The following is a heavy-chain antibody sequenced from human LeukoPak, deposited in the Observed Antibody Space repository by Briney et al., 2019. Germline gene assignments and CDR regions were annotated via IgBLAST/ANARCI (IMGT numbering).Heavy chain of an antibody. D-gene: IGHD5-24*01. CDR2: IYYSGSI. Sequence: SETLSLSCTGSGGSISSYYWGWIRQPPGKGLEWIGYIYYSGSINYNPSLKSRVTISVDTSNNQFSLKLSSVTAADTAVYYCARGTRYNGDYVDYWGQGTLVTVSS. V-gene: IGHV4-59*08. J-gene: IGHJ4*02. CDR1: GGSISSYY. CDR3: ARGTRYNGDYVDY.